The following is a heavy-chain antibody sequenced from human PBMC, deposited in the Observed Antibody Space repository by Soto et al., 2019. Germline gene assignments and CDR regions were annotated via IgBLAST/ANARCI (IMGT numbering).Heavy chain of an antibody. V-gene: IGHV1-18*01. Sequence: QVQLVQSGAEVKKPGASVKVSCKASGYTFTNYGISWVRQAPGQGLEWMGWISAYNGNTNYAQKFKGRVTMATDTXTXTXXRELRSLTSADTAVYYCARDQGPFYYDRSAPPRDYWGQGTLVTVSS. CDR1: GYTFTNYG. J-gene: IGHJ4*02. D-gene: IGHD3-22*01. CDR2: ISAYNGNT. CDR3: ARDQGPFYYDRSAPPRDY.